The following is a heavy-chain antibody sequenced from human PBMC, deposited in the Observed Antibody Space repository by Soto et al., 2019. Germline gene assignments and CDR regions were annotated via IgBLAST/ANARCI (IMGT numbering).Heavy chain of an antibody. V-gene: IGHV3-23*01. CDR2: ISGSGGST. CDR1: GFTFSSYA. CDR3: AKDRGIVVVPAAIQWVDY. Sequence: GSLRLSCAASGFTFSSYAMSWVRQAPGKGLEWVSAISGSGGSTYYADSVKGRFTISRDNSKNTLYLQMNSLRAEDTAVYYCAKDRGIVVVPAAIQWVDYWGQGTLVTVSS. D-gene: IGHD2-2*02. J-gene: IGHJ4*02.